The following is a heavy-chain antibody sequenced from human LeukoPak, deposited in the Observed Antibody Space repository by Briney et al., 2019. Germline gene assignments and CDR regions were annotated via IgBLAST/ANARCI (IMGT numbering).Heavy chain of an antibody. Sequence: GASVKVSCKASGYTFTSYYMHWVRQAPGQGLEWMGIIYPSGGSTSYAQKFQGRVTMTRDTSTRTVYMELSSQRSEDTAVYYCARDLITMVREVILTSPGSFDPWGQGTLVTVSS. CDR2: IYPSGGST. J-gene: IGHJ5*02. V-gene: IGHV1-46*01. CDR1: GYTFTSYY. D-gene: IGHD3-10*01. CDR3: ARDLITMVREVILTSPGSFDP.